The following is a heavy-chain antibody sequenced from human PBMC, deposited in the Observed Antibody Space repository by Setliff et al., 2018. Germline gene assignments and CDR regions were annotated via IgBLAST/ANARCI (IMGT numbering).Heavy chain of an antibody. Sequence: ASVKVSCKASGYTFSTYAITWMRQAPGQGLECMGWINTNTGNTDYAQKFKGRFVFSLDTSVNTAYLQMSSLKSEDTAIYYCARATRVGTIKYRGDYYMDVWGKGTPVTVSS. D-gene: IGHD2-15*01. CDR3: ARATRVGTIKYRGDYYMDV. J-gene: IGHJ6*03. CDR2: INTNTGNT. CDR1: GYTFSTYA. V-gene: IGHV7-4-1*02.